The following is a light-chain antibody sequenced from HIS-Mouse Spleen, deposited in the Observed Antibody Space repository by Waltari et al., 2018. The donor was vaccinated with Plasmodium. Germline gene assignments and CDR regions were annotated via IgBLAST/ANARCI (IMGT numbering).Light chain of an antibody. CDR3: NSRDSSGNHQV. CDR2: GKN. V-gene: IGLV3-19*01. Sequence: SSELTQDPAVSVALGQTVRITCEGDSLRSHTASWYQQKPGQAPVLVIYGKNNRPSGIPDRFSGSSSGNTASLTITGAQAEDEADYYCNSRDSSGNHQVFGGGTKLTVL. CDR1: SLRSHT. J-gene: IGLJ3*02.